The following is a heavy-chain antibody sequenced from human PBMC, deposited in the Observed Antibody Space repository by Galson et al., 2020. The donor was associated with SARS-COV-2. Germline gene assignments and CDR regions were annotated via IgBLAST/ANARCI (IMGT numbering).Heavy chain of an antibody. V-gene: IGHV3-23*01. CDR2: ISGSGGST. Sequence: GESLKISCAASGFTFSSYAMSWVRQAPGKGLEWVSAISGSGGSTYYADSVKGRFTISRDNSKNTLYLQMNSLRAEDTAVYSCAKVRLLYYYDISGRNLFDPWCQGTLVTGSS. CDR3: AKVRLLYYYDISGRNLFDP. J-gene: IGHJ5*02. CDR1: GFTFSSYA. D-gene: IGHD3-22*01.